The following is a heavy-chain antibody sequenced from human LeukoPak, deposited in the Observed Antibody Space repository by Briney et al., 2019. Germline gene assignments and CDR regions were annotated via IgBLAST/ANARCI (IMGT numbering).Heavy chain of an antibody. V-gene: IGHV4-59*01. CDR3: ARDTSGYRRGSFDY. J-gene: IGHJ4*02. Sequence: SETLSLTCTVSGGSISSYYWSWIRQPPGKGLEWIGYIYYSGSTGYNPSLKSRVTISVDTSNNQFSLKLSSVTAADTAVYYCARDTSGYRRGSFDYWGQGTLVTVSS. CDR2: IYYSGST. D-gene: IGHD3-22*01. CDR1: GGSISSYY.